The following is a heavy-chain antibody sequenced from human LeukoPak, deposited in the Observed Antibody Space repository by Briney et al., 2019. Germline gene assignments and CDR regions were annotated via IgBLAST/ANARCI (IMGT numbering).Heavy chain of an antibody. D-gene: IGHD2-8*01. J-gene: IGHJ6*03. CDR2: IYASGST. CDR3: ARDIRSHNGPGGYYYYYMDV. CDR1: GDSMSDSY. V-gene: IGHV4-4*07. Sequence: SQTLSLTCTVSGDSMSDSYWSWIRQPAGKGLEWIGRIYASGSTNYNPSLKSRVTLSVDTSSNQFSLTLSSVTAADTAVYHCARDIRSHNGPGGYYYYYMDVWGKGTTVTVSS.